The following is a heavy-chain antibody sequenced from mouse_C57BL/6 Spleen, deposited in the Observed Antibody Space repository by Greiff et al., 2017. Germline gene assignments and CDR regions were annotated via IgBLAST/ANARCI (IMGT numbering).Heavy chain of an antibody. V-gene: IGHV5-17*01. CDR3: ARTTTDPLDY. CDR2: ISSGSSTI. D-gene: IGHD1-1*01. CDR1: GFTFSDYG. J-gene: IGHJ2*01. Sequence: EVNLVESGGGLVKPGGSLKLSCAASGFTFSDYGMHWVRQAPEKGLEWVAYISSGSSTIYYADTVKGRFTISRDNAKNTLFLQMTSLRSEDTAMYYCARTTTDPLDYWGQGTTLTVSS.